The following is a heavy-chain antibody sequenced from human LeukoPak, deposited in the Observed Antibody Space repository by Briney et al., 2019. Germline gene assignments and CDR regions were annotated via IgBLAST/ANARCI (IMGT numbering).Heavy chain of an antibody. V-gene: IGHV1-2*02. CDR3: ARQADNNYFDF. CDR1: GYTFTDYY. Sequence: ASVKVSCKASGYTFTDYYMHWVRQAPGQGLEWMGWINPNSDSTKYAQKFQGRVTMTRDTSISTAFLELSRLTSDDTAVFYCARQADNNYFDFWGQGTLVTVSS. CDR2: INPNSDST. J-gene: IGHJ4*02. D-gene: IGHD1-1*01.